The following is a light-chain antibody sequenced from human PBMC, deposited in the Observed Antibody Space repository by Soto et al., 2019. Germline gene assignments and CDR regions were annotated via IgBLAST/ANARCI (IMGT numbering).Light chain of an antibody. CDR1: QSVSSPY. CDR2: GAS. CDR3: QQSHISPRT. V-gene: IGKV3-20*01. Sequence: PGDRATLSCRSSQSVSSPYLAWYQQKPGQAPRLLIFGASSRATGIPDRFSGSGSGTDFTLTISRLEPEDFAVYYCQQSHISPRTFGQGTKVDIK. J-gene: IGKJ1*01.